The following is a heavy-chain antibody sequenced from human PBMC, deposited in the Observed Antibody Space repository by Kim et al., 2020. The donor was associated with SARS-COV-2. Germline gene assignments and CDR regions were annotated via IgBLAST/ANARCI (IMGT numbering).Heavy chain of an antibody. Sequence: SETLSLTCTVSGGSISSSSYYWGWIRQPPGKGLEWIGSIYYSGSTYYNPSLKSRVTISVDTSKNQFSLKLSSVTAADTAVYYCARTLGKLGATISPVNYWGQGTLVTVSS. D-gene: IGHD1-26*01. CDR2: IYYSGST. V-gene: IGHV4-39*01. CDR1: GGSISSSSYY. CDR3: ARTLGKLGATISPVNY. J-gene: IGHJ4*02.